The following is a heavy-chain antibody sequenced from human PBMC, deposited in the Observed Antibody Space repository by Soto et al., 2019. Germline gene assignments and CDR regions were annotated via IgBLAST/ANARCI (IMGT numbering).Heavy chain of an antibody. CDR2: IYYSGST. CDR3: AGSPDATVTAFDY. Sequence: QVQLQESGPGLVKPSQILSLTCTVSGCSISSGGYYWSWIRQHPGKGLEWIGYIYYSGSTYYNPSLKCRVTSSVDTSKNQFSVKLSSVTAADTAVYYCAGSPDATVTAFDYWGQGTLVTVSS. J-gene: IGHJ4*02. CDR1: GCSISSGGYY. V-gene: IGHV4-31*03. D-gene: IGHD4-17*01.